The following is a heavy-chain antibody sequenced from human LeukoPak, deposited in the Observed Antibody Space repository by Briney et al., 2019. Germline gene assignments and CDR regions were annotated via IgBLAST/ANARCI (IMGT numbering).Heavy chain of an antibody. CDR2: IRGSGGST. CDR1: GFTFSGYA. J-gene: IGHJ5*02. Sequence: GGSLRLSCAASGFTFSGYAMSWVRQAPGKGLEWVSGIRGSGGSTYYADSVKGRFSISRDNSKNTLYLQMNSLRAEDTAVYYCARASDPWLQLTWGQGTLVTVSS. V-gene: IGHV3-23*01. CDR3: ARASDPWLQLT. D-gene: IGHD5-24*01.